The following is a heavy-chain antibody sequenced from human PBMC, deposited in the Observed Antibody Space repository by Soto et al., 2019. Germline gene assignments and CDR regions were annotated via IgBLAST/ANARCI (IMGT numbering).Heavy chain of an antibody. CDR1: GGSISSYY. CDR2: IYYSGST. Sequence: PSETLSLTCTVSGGSISSYYWSWIRQPPGKGLEWIGYIYYSGSTNYNPSLKSRVTISVDTSKNQFSLKLSSVTAADTAVYYCAREYLGYCSGGSCYDYYYYYYMDVWGKGTTVTVSS. V-gene: IGHV4-59*12. D-gene: IGHD2-15*01. CDR3: AREYLGYCSGGSCYDYYYYYYMDV. J-gene: IGHJ6*03.